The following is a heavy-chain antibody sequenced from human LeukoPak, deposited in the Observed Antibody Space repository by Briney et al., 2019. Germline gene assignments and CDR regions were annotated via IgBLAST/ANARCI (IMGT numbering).Heavy chain of an antibody. CDR3: AREDYYVNLDY. Sequence: PGGPLRLSCAASGFTFSTYGMSWVRQAPGKGLEWVASIKEDGSEKHYVDSVKGRFTISRDNAKNSLYLQMNSLRAEDTAVYYCAREDYYVNLDYWCQGTLVTVSS. CDR2: IKEDGSEK. CDR1: GFTFSTYG. J-gene: IGHJ4*02. D-gene: IGHD3-16*01. V-gene: IGHV3-7*01.